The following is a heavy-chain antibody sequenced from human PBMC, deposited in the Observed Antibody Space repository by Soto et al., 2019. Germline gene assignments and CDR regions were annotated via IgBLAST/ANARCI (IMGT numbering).Heavy chain of an antibody. V-gene: IGHV3-9*01. CDR3: AKDKAPRAYSGYEPSFNS. Sequence: EVLLEESGGGLVQPGRSLRLSCATSGFIFDEYAIHWVRQSPGKGLEWVSGIKWTGDIMGYADSVKVRFTISRDSAETSLYLQMSSLRPEDTAFYYCAKDKAPRAYSGYEPSFNSWGQETLVTVSS. D-gene: IGHD5-12*01. CDR1: GFIFDEYA. J-gene: IGHJ4*02. CDR2: IKWTGDIM.